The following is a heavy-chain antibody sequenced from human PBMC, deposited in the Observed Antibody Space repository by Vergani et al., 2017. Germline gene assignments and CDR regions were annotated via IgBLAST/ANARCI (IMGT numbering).Heavy chain of an antibody. V-gene: IGHV3-9*01. J-gene: IGHJ3*01. Sequence: EVQLVESGGGLIQTGRSLRLSCVGSGFTFDDYAMHWVRQAPGKGLEWVAGLSWNSGFISYADSVKGRFTISRDSAKNSLYLQMDSLRAEDTAVYYCAREYSSTSGRAFDFWGQGTKVTVSS. CDR3: AREYSSTSGRAFDF. CDR1: GFTFDDYA. D-gene: IGHD2-2*01. CDR2: LSWNSGFI.